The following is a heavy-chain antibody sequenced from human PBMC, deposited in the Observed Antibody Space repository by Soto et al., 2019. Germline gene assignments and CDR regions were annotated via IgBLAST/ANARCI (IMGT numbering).Heavy chain of an antibody. Sequence: GGSLRLSCAASGFTFSSYGMHWVRQAPGKGLEWVAVISYDGSNKYYADSVKGRFTISRDNSKNTLYLQMNSLRAEDTAVYYCEGWSGSYWAGPDAFDIWGQGTMVTVSS. V-gene: IGHV3-30*03. D-gene: IGHD1-26*01. J-gene: IGHJ3*02. CDR3: EGWSGSYWAGPDAFDI. CDR2: ISYDGSNK. CDR1: GFTFSSYG.